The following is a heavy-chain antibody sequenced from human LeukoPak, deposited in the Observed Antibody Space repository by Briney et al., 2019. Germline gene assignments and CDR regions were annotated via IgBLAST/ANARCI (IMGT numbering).Heavy chain of an antibody. V-gene: IGHV3-73*01. CDR2: IRSKANSYAT. Sequence: GGSLRLSCAASGFTFSGSAMHWVRQASGKGLEWVGRIRSKANSYATAYAASVKGRFTISRDVSKNTAYLQMNSLKTEDTAVYYCTRPFTIFGVTRDWFDPWGQGTLVTVSS. CDR3: TRPFTIFGVTRDWFDP. D-gene: IGHD3-3*01. J-gene: IGHJ5*02. CDR1: GFTFSGSA.